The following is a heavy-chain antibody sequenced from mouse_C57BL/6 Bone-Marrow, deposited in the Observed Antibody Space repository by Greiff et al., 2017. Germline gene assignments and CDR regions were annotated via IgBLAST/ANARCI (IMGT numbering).Heavy chain of an antibody. J-gene: IGHJ4*01. CDR1: GYTFTSYW. Sequence: AQLQQPGAELVKPGASVKLSCKASGYTFTSYWMHWVKQRPGQGLEWIGMIHPNSGSTNYNEKFKSKATLTVDKSSSTAYMQLSSLTSEDSAVYYCARGNSGFDGSSFYYYAMDYWGQGTSVTVSS. CDR3: ARGNSGFDGSSFYYYAMDY. V-gene: IGHV1-64*01. CDR2: IHPNSGST. D-gene: IGHD1-1*01.